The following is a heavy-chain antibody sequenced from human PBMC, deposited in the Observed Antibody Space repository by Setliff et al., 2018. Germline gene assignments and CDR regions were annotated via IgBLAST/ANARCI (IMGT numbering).Heavy chain of an antibody. J-gene: IGHJ4*02. D-gene: IGHD6-6*01. CDR2: INPNSGGT. Sequence: ASVKVSCKASGGTFYKFSISWVRQAPGQGLEWMGWINPNSGGTNYAQKFQGRVTMTRDTSISTAYMELSSLRSEDSAVYYCARSPPRRSSSPGGFDYWGQGTLVTVSS. CDR1: GGTFYKFS. V-gene: IGHV1-2*02. CDR3: ARSPPRRSSSPGGFDY.